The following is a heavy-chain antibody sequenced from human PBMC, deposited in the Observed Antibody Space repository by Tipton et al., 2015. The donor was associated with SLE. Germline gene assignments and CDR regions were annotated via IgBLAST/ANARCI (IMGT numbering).Heavy chain of an antibody. V-gene: IGHV4-34*01. D-gene: IGHD6-19*01. CDR3: ARGREREQWLAPQGFDF. CDR2: VNHSGST. CDR1: SGSLTDFH. Sequence: TLSLTCAVYSGSLTDFHWSWIRQSPGKGLEWIGEVNHSGSTNYNPSLMGRVTISVDTSKAQFSLKLRSVTAADTAVYYCARGREREQWLAPQGFDFWGQGIRVTVSS. J-gene: IGHJ4*02.